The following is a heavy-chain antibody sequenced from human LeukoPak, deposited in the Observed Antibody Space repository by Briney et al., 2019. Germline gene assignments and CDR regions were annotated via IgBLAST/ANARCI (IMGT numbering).Heavy chain of an antibody. D-gene: IGHD2-15*01. J-gene: IGHJ3*02. CDR2: ISYDGSNK. Sequence: GGSLRLSCAASGFTFSSYGMHWVRQAPGKGLEWVAVISYDGSNKYYADSVKGRFTISRDNSKNTLYLQMNSLRAEDTAVYYCANTLRCCSGGSCYHDAFDIWGQGTMVTVSS. CDR1: GFTFSSYG. V-gene: IGHV3-30*18. CDR3: ANTLRCCSGGSCYHDAFDI.